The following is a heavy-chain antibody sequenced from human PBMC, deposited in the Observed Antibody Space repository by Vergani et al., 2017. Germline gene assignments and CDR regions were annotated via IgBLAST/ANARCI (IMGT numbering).Heavy chain of an antibody. D-gene: IGHD2-15*01. Sequence: QVHLQEAGPGLVKPAETLSLTCTVSGDSMNNYYWNWIRQTPGKGLEWIGYIYLGGTTTYIPSLESRVSLSADTSKNQFSLQRTAVTAADTAVYYCARGPSVVQGHYIYYYSYFMDVWGKGTTVTVSS. CDR3: ARGPSVVQGHYIYYYSYFMDV. J-gene: IGHJ6*03. CDR2: IYLGGTT. CDR1: GDSMNNYY. V-gene: IGHV4-59*01.